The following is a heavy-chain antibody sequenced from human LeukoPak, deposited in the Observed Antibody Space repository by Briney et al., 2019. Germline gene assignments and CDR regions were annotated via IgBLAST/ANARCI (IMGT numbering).Heavy chain of an antibody. V-gene: IGHV4-59*01. Sequence: SETLSLTCSVSGDSISSYSWNWIRQPPGKGLEWIGSIYYSGSTNYNPSLKSRVSISVDTSKKQFSLKLSSVTAADTAVYYCARVRYEPNDNWFDPWGQGTLVTVSS. CDR2: IYYSGST. CDR3: ARVRYEPNDNWFDP. CDR1: GDSISSYS. J-gene: IGHJ5*02. D-gene: IGHD1-1*01.